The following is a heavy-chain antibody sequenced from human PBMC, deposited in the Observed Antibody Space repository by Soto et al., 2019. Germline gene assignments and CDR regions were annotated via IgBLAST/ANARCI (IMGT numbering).Heavy chain of an antibody. Sequence: EVHLVESGGGLVQPGGSLRLSCAASGFTFSSYWMSWVRQAPGMGLEWLAIIKKDGSETHYVDAVKGRFTISRDNAKNSVFLQMNSLKTNDTAVYYCARGAGWESDYWGQGTLVTVSS. CDR2: IKKDGSET. J-gene: IGHJ4*02. CDR3: ARGAGWESDY. D-gene: IGHD1-26*01. CDR1: GFTFSSYW. V-gene: IGHV3-7*03.